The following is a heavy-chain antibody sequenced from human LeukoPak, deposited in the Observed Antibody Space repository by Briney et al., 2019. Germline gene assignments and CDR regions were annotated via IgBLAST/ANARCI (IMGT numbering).Heavy chain of an antibody. V-gene: IGHV3-21*01. CDR1: GFTFSSYS. CDR3: ACYDFWSGSY. CDR2: ISSSSSYI. D-gene: IGHD3-3*01. Sequence: NPGGSLRLFCAASGFTFSSYSMNWVRQAPGKGLEWVSSISSSSSYIYYADSVKGRFTISRDNAKNSLYLQMNSLRAEDTAVYYCACYDFWSGSYWGQGTLVTVAS. J-gene: IGHJ4*02.